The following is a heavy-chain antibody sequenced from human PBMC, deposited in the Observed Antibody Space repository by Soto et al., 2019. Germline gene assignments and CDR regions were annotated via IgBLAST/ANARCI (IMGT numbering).Heavy chain of an antibody. CDR1: GYTFTSYG. CDR2: ISAYNGNT. CDR3: ARDYDFWSGPNWFDP. Sequence: ASVKVSCKASGYTFTSYGISWVRQAPGQGLEWMGWISAYNGNTNYAQKLQGRVTMTTDTSTSTAYMELRSLRSDDTAVYYCARDYDFWSGPNWFDPWGQGTLVTVPQ. J-gene: IGHJ5*02. D-gene: IGHD3-3*01. V-gene: IGHV1-18*04.